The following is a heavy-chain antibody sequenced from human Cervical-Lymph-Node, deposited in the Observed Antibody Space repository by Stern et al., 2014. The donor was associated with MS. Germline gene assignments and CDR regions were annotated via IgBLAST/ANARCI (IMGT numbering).Heavy chain of an antibody. CDR1: GFTFTNYY. CDR3: ARYYDGYDGGLDY. J-gene: IGHJ4*02. D-gene: IGHD5-12*01. CDR2: INPRGGST. Sequence: VQLVESGTEVKKPGASMKGSCKTSGFTFTNYYIHWVRQAPGQGLEWIGIINPRGGSTDYAQKFQGRVTMTRDTSTSTVYMELSSLRSEDTAVYYCARYYDGYDGGLDYWGQGTLVTVSS. V-gene: IGHV1-46*03.